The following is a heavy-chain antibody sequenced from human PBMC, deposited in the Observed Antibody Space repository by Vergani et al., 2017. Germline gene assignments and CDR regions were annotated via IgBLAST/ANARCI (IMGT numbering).Heavy chain of an antibody. D-gene: IGHD5-18*01. CDR3: ARSKRGYPKIAFDI. V-gene: IGHV4-39*01. CDR1: GGSISSSSYY. Sequence: QLQLQESGPGLVKPSETLSLTCTVSGGSISSSSYYWGWIRQPPGKGLEWIGSIYYSGSTYYNPSLKSRVTISVDTSKNQFSLKLSSVTAADTAVYYCARSKRGYPKIAFDIWGQGTMVTASS. CDR2: IYYSGST. J-gene: IGHJ3*02.